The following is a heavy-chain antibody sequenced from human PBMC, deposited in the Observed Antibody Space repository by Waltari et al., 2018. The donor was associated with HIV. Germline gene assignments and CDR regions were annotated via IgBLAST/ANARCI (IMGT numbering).Heavy chain of an antibody. J-gene: IGHJ4*02. CDR1: GGSISSISYY. CDR3: ARPPTN. Sequence: HLQLQESGPGLVKPSETLSLTCTVSGGSISSISYYWGWIRQPRGKGLEWIGSIDYSGSTYYNPSLKRRVTISVDTSKNQFSLKLSSVAAADTAVYYCARPPTNWGQGTLVTVSS. V-gene: IGHV4-39*01. D-gene: IGHD1-26*01. CDR2: IDYSGST.